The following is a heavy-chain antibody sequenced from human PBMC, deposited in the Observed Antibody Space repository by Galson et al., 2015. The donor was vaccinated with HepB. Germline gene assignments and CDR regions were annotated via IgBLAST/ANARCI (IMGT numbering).Heavy chain of an antibody. D-gene: IGHD1-14*01. CDR2: IYYSDTWTT. V-gene: IGHV4-59*08. Sequence: ETLSLTCTVSGGSISDHYWSWIRQSPGKGLEWIGYIYYSDTWTTNYNPSLRSRVTISFDTSNDQVSLELSSVTAADTAMYYCGRQTHHQNPMDVWGQGTTVTVS. CDR1: GGSISDHY. J-gene: IGHJ6*02. CDR3: GRQTHHQNPMDV.